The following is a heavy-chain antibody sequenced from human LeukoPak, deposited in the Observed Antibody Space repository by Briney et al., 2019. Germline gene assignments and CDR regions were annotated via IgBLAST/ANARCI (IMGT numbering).Heavy chain of an antibody. CDR1: GFTFSSYA. V-gene: IGHV3-23*01. Sequence: PEGSLRLSCAASGFTFSSYAMSWVRQAPGKGLEWVSAISGSGGSTYYADSVKGRFTISRDNSKNTLYLQMNSLRAEDTAVYYRAKARGSVMDVWGQGTTVTVSS. J-gene: IGHJ6*02. D-gene: IGHD3-10*01. CDR2: ISGSGGST. CDR3: AKARGSVMDV.